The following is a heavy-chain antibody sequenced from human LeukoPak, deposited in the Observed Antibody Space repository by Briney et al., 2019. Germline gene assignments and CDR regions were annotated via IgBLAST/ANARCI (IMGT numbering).Heavy chain of an antibody. CDR1: GFAFNSYT. J-gene: IGHJ5*02. V-gene: IGHV3-30-3*01. Sequence: PGGSLRLSCAASGFAFNSYTMHWVRQAPGKGLEWVAVISYDGSNEYYADSVKGRFTVSRDNSKNTLYLQMNSLRVEDTAVYYCARVKAAASNWFDPWGQGTLVTVSS. CDR2: ISYDGSNE. CDR3: ARVKAAASNWFDP. D-gene: IGHD6-13*01.